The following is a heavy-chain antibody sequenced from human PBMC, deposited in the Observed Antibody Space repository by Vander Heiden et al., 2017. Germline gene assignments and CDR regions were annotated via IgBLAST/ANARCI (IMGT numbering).Heavy chain of an antibody. CDR3: AITTYSSSWYFDY. Sequence: EVQLVQSGAEVKKPGESLKIPCRGSGSSLSGYWIGWVRQMPGKGLEWMGCIYPGDSDTSYSPAFQGQVTISADKSISTAYLQWSSMKASDTAMYYYAITTYSSSWYFDYWGQGTLVTVSS. J-gene: IGHJ4*02. D-gene: IGHD6-13*01. CDR2: IYPGDSDT. CDR1: GSSLSGYW. V-gene: IGHV5-51*01.